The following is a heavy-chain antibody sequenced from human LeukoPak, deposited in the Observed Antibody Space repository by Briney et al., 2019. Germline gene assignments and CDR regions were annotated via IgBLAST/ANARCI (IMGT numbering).Heavy chain of an antibody. J-gene: IGHJ4*02. D-gene: IGHD2-2*01. CDR2: IYYSGST. V-gene: IGHV4-30-4*08. CDR1: GGSISSGDYY. Sequence: SQTLSLTCTVSGGSISSGDYYWSWIRQPPGKGLEWIGYIYYSGSTYYNPSLKSRVTISVDTSKNQFSLKLSSVTAADTAVYYCARENPLYCSSTSCYAFDYWGQGTLSPSPQ. CDR3: ARENPLYCSSTSCYAFDY.